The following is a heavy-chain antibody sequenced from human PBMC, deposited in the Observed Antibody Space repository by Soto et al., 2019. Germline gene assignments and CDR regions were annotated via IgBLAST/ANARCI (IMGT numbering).Heavy chain of an antibody. J-gene: IGHJ4*02. CDR1: GGSISSYY. Sequence: QVQLQESGPGLVKPSETLSLTCTVSGGSISSYYWSWIRQPPGKGLEWIGYIYYSGSTNYNPSLKSRVTISVDTSKTQFSLKLSSVTAADTAVYYCARSAPYYGDYHFDYWGQGTLVTVSS. V-gene: IGHV4-59*08. D-gene: IGHD4-17*01. CDR2: IYYSGST. CDR3: ARSAPYYGDYHFDY.